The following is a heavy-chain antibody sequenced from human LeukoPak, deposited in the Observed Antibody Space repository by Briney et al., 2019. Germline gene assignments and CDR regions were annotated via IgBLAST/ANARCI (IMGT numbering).Heavy chain of an antibody. V-gene: IGHV3-23*01. D-gene: IGHD1-26*01. Sequence: GGSLRLSCLTSGFTFSTNAMSWVRQAPGKGLEWISGISGSGASTYYADSVTGRFTISRDNSRNTLYLQMNSLRGDDTAVYYCAKEVGKWESLHFFDYWGQGTLVTVSS. CDR2: ISGSGAST. CDR3: AKEVGKWESLHFFDY. J-gene: IGHJ4*02. CDR1: GFTFSTNA.